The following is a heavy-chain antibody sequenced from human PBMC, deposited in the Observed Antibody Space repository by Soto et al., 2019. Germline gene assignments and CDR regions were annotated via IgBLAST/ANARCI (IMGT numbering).Heavy chain of an antibody. CDR2: IMPIFRTA. CDR1: GGTFSTAA. D-gene: IGHD3-3*02. Sequence: QVQVVQSGAEMKKPGSSVKVSCKTSGGTFSTAAISWVRQATGQGLEWMGGIMPIFRTADYAQKYQGRVTITADESAPTAYLEPSSLRSDDTAVYYCARAKDRAQLGGNYYSMMEVWGQGTTVTVTS. J-gene: IGHJ6*02. CDR3: ARAKDRAQLGGNYYSMMEV. V-gene: IGHV1-69*12.